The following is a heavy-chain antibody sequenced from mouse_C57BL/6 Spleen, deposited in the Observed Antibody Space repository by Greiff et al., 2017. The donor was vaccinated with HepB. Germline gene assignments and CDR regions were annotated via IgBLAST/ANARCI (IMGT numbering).Heavy chain of an antibody. Sequence: VQLQQSGAELMKPGASVKLSCKATGYTFTGYWIEWVKQRPGHGLEWIGEILPVSGSTNYNEKFKGKATFTADTSSNTAYMQLSSLTTEDSAIYYCARGIYYYGSSYFAYWGQGTLVTVSA. CDR3: ARGIYYYGSSYFAY. CDR2: ILPVSGST. J-gene: IGHJ3*01. CDR1: GYTFTGYW. D-gene: IGHD1-1*01. V-gene: IGHV1-9*01.